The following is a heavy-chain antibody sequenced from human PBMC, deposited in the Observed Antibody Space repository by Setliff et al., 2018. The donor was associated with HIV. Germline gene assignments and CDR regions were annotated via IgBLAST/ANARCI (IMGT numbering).Heavy chain of an antibody. D-gene: IGHD6-19*01. CDR3: ARGKPAMSGSLFDN. CDR2: ISNSGDNT. Sequence: PGGSLRLSCAASGFTFSSFAMYWVRQAPGKGLEYVSAISNSGDNTYFADFVQGGFSISRDNSKNTLYLQMGNLRPEDMAVYYCARGKPAMSGSLFDNWGQGTLVTVSS. V-gene: IGHV3-64*02. J-gene: IGHJ4*02. CDR1: GFTFSSFA.